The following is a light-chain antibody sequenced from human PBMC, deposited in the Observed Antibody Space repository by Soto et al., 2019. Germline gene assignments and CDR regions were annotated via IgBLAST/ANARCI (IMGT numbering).Light chain of an antibody. CDR3: QQLNSYPALT. CDR2: AAS. V-gene: IGKV1-9*01. J-gene: IGKJ4*01. CDR1: QSISTY. Sequence: DIQITQSPSSLSASIGDRVTIICRASQSISTYLNWYHQKPGKAPDLLIYAASTLQSGVPSRFSGSGSGTDFTLTISSLXPEDFATYYCQQLNSYPALTFGGGTKVDIK.